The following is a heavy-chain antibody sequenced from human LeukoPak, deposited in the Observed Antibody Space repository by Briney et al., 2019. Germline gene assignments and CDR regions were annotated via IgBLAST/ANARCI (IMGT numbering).Heavy chain of an antibody. D-gene: IGHD3-16*01. Sequence: PGGSLRLSCAASGFTFSNYGMHWVRQAPGKGLEWVAVIWYDGSNKYYADSVKGRFTISRDNSKNTLYLQMNSLRAEDTAVYYCARAAALGGLDYFDYWGQGTLVTVSS. CDR1: GFTFSNYG. CDR3: ARAAALGGLDYFDY. J-gene: IGHJ4*02. CDR2: IWYDGSNK. V-gene: IGHV3-33*01.